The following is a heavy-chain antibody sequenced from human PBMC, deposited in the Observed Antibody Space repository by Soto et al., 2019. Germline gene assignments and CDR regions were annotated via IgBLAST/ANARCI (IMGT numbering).Heavy chain of an antibody. Sequence: QEQLVQSGAEVKKPGSSVKVSCKASGGTFSSATISWVRQAPGQGLEWMGGVSPLFGTTYYAQKFQGRLTITADASSGIADMELSSMKSEDTAVYYCTGGASSGGWYFDVWGRGTLVSVSS. J-gene: IGHJ2*01. CDR1: GGTFSSAT. V-gene: IGHV1-69*01. CDR2: VSPLFGTT. D-gene: IGHD1-26*01. CDR3: TGGASSGGWYFDV.